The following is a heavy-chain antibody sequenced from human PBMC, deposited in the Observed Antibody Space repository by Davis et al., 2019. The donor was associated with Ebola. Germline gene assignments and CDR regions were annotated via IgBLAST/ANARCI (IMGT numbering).Heavy chain of an antibody. V-gene: IGHV4-39*01. D-gene: IGHD3-22*01. Sequence: MPSETLSLTCTVSGGSISSSSYYWGWIRQPPGKGLEWIGSIYYSGSTYYNPSLKSRVTISVDTSKNQFSLKLSSVTAADTAVYYCARGGVAYYYDSSGYRTEYYFDYWGQGTLVTVSS. J-gene: IGHJ4*02. CDR2: IYYSGST. CDR1: GGSISSSSYY. CDR3: ARGGVAYYYDSSGYRTEYYFDY.